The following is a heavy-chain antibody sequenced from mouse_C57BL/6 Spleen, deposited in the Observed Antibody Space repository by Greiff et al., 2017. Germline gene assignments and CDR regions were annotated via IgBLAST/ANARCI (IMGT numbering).Heavy chain of an antibody. D-gene: IGHD3-2*02. Sequence: QVQLQQPGAELVRPGSSVKLSCKASGYTFTSYWMHWVKQRPIQGLEWIGNIDPSDSETHYNQKFKDKATLTVDKSSSTAYMQLSSLTSEDSAVYYCARPFDCAGLPGMDDWGQGTSVTVSS. V-gene: IGHV1-52*01. CDR1: GYTFTSYW. J-gene: IGHJ4*01. CDR3: ARPFDCAGLPGMDD. CDR2: IDPSDSET.